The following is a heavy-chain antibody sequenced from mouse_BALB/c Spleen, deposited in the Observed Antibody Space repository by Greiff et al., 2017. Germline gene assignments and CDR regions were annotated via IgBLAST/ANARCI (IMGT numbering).Heavy chain of an antibody. V-gene: IGHV1-54*01. CDR3: ARERSLLFDY. CDR2: INPGSGGT. Sequence: VQLQQSGAELVRPGTSVKVSCKASGYAFTNYLIEWVKQRPGQGLEWIGVINPGSGGTNYNEKFKGKATLTADKSSSTAYMQLSSLTSDDSAVYFCARERSLLFDYWGQGTTLTVSS. CDR1: GYAFTNYL. J-gene: IGHJ2*01. D-gene: IGHD2-1*01.